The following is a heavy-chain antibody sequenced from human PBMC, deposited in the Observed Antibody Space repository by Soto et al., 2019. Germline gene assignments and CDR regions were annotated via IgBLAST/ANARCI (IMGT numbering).Heavy chain of an antibody. V-gene: IGHV1-8*01. CDR3: ARGRYSSSWSVN. J-gene: IGHJ4*02. CDR2: MNPNSGNT. CDR1: GYTFTSYD. D-gene: IGHD6-13*01. Sequence: ASVKVSCKAPGYTFTSYDINWVRQATGQGLEWMGWMNPNSGNTGYAQKFQGRVTMTRNTSISTAYMELSSLRSEDTAVYYCARGRYSSSWSVNWGQGTLVTVPP.